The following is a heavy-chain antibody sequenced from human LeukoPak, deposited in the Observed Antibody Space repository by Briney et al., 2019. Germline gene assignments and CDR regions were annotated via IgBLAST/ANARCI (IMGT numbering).Heavy chain of an antibody. Sequence: PSETLSLTCTVSGGSISSYYWNWIRQPPGKGLEWIGYIYYSGSTYYNPSLKSRVTISVDTSKNQFSLKLSSVTAADTAVYYCAREYSSSWYGTHYYYGMDVWGQGTTVTVSS. CDR3: AREYSSSWYGTHYYYGMDV. CDR2: IYYSGST. D-gene: IGHD6-13*01. V-gene: IGHV4-59*12. CDR1: GGSISSYY. J-gene: IGHJ6*02.